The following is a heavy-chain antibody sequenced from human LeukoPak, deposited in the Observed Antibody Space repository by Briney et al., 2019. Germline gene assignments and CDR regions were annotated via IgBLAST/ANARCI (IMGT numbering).Heavy chain of an antibody. V-gene: IGHV1-2*06. CDR1: GYTFTGYY. CDR2: INPNSGGT. Sequence: ASVKVSCKTSGYTFTGYYMHWVRQAPGQGLEWMGRINPNSGGTNYAQKFQGRVTMTRDTSISTAYMELSRLRSDDTAVDYCARVFSKGIAVAGTQRGLGYWGQGTLVTVSS. CDR3: ARVFSKGIAVAGTQRGLGY. J-gene: IGHJ4*02. D-gene: IGHD6-19*01.